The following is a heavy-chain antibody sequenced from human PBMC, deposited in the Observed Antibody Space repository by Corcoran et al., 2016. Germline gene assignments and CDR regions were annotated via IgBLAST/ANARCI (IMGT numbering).Heavy chain of an antibody. CDR1: GFTFSSYG. J-gene: IGHJ4*02. D-gene: IGHD6-13*01. CDR3: AKKYVEQQLSRNNYVDC. CDR2: ISYDGSNK. Sequence: QVQLVESGGGVVQPGKSLRLSCAASGFTFSSYGMHWVRQAPGKGLEWVAFISYDGSNKYYADSVEGRFTISRDNSKNTLYLQMDSMRAEDTAVYYCAKKYVEQQLSRNNYVDCWGQGTLITVSS. V-gene: IGHV3-30*18.